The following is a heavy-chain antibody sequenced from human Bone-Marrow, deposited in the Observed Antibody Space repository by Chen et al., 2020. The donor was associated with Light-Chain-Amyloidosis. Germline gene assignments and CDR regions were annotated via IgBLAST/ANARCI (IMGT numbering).Heavy chain of an antibody. D-gene: IGHD3-22*01. CDR1: GGTFSSYA. CDR3: ARELYYDSSGYYFRWFDP. J-gene: IGHJ5*02. V-gene: IGHV1-69*04. CDR2: IIPILGIA. Sequence: QVQLVQSGAEVKKPGSSVKFSCKASGGTFSSYAISWVRQAPGQGLEWMGRIIPILGIAHYAQKFQGRVTITADKSTSSAYMELSSLRSEDTAVYYCARELYYDSSGYYFRWFDPWGQGTLVTVSS.